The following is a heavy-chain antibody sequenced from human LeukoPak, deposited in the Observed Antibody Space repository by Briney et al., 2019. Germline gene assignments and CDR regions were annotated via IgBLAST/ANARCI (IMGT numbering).Heavy chain of an antibody. CDR2: IKSKTDGGTT. CDR1: GITFTNAW. D-gene: IGHD6-6*01. CDR3: ITLRAARPYYFYYFMDV. Sequence: GGSLRLSCAASGITFTNAWMSWVRQAPGKGLEWVGRIKSKTDGGTTDYAAPVKGRFTISRDDSKNTLYLQMNSLKTEDTAVYHCITLRAARPYYFYYFMDVWGNGTTVTVSS. V-gene: IGHV3-15*01. J-gene: IGHJ6*03.